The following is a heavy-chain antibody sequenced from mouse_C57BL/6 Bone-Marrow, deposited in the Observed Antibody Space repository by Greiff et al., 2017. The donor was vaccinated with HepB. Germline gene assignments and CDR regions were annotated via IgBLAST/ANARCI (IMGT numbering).Heavy chain of an antibody. J-gene: IGHJ3*01. CDR3: ARGPPRIYYYGSMAY. D-gene: IGHD1-1*01. CDR2: INPYNGDT. Sequence: VQLQQSGPELVKPGASVKISCKASGYSFTGYFMNWVKQSHGKSLEWIGRINPYNGDTFYNQKFKGKATLTVDTSSSTAYMQLSSLTSEDSAVYYWARGPPRIYYYGSMAYWGQGTLVTVSA. V-gene: IGHV1-20*01. CDR1: GYSFTGYF.